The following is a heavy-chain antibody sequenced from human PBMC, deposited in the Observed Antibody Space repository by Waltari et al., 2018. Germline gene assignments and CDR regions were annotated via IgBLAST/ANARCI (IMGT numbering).Heavy chain of an antibody. V-gene: IGHV4-61*02. J-gene: IGHJ3*02. Sequence: QVQLQESGPGLVKPSQTLSLTCTVSGGSISSGRYYWSWIRQPAGKGLEWIGLIYTSGSTNYNPSLKSRVTISVDTSKNQFSLKLSSVTAADTAVYYCARVPGGAFDIWGQGTMVTVSS. D-gene: IGHD3-10*01. CDR1: GGSISSGRYY. CDR2: IYTSGST. CDR3: ARVPGGAFDI.